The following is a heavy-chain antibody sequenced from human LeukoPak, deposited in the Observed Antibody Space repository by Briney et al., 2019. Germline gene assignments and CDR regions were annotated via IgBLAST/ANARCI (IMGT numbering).Heavy chain of an antibody. D-gene: IGHD6-19*01. CDR3: ARGPNSSGWYPEYFDY. V-gene: IGHV4-34*01. J-gene: IGHJ4*02. Sequence: SETLSLTCAVYGGSFSGYYWSWIRQPPGKGLEWIGEINHSGSTNYNPSLKSRVTISVDTSKNQFSLKLSSVTAADTAVYYCARGPNSSGWYPEYFDYWGQGTLATVSS. CDR2: INHSGST. CDR1: GGSFSGYY.